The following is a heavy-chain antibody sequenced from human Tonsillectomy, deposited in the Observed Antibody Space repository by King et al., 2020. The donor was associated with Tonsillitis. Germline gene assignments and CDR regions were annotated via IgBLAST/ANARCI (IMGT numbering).Heavy chain of an antibody. J-gene: IGHJ3*02. CDR3: TNSLPTVVIWGDAFDI. V-gene: IGHV3-49*04. D-gene: IGHD4-23*01. CDR1: GFTFGDYA. Sequence: VQLVESGGGLVQPGRSLRLSCTASGFTFGDYAMSWVRQAPGKGLEWVGFIRSKAYGGTTEYAASVKGRFTISRDDSKSIAYLQMNSLKTEDTAVYYCTNSLPTVVIWGDAFDIWGQGTMVTVSS. CDR2: IRSKAYGGTT.